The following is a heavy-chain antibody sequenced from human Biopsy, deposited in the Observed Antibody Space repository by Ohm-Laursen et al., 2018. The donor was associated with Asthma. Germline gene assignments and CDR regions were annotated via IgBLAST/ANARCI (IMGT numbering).Heavy chain of an antibody. V-gene: IGHV1-18*01. CDR1: GYTFNSAG. J-gene: IGHJ6*02. Sequence: SVTVSCKTSGYTFNSAGITWVRQAPGQGLEWMGWISVYNGNTKVAQKLQDRVTMITDTTTSTAYKELRCRRSDDTAVYFCARAVDYSHYYGIDVWGQGTTVTVS. CDR3: ARAVDYSHYYGIDV. CDR2: ISVYNGNT. D-gene: IGHD3-10*01.